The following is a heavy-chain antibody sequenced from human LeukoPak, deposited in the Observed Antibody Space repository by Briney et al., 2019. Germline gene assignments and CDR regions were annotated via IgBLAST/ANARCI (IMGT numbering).Heavy chain of an antibody. Sequence: PGRSLRLSCAASGFTFSSYGMHWVRQAPGKGLEWVAVISYDGSNKYYAVSVKGRFTISRDNSKNTLYLQMNSLRAEDTAVYYCAKDRAYDSNSYFDYWGQGTLVTVSS. CDR1: GFTFSSYG. CDR2: ISYDGSNK. V-gene: IGHV3-30*18. D-gene: IGHD3-22*01. J-gene: IGHJ4*02. CDR3: AKDRAYDSNSYFDY.